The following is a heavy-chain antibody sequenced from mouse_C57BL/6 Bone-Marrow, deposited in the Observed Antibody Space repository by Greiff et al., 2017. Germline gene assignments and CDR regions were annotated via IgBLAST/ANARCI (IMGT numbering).Heavy chain of an antibody. V-gene: IGHV6-6*01. CDR3: TSITTVAYAMDY. Sequence: EVKVEESGGGLVQPGGSMKLSCAASGFTFSDAWMDWVRQSPEKGLEWVAEIRNKANNHATYYAESVKGRFTISRDDSKSSVYLQMNSLRAEDTGIYDCTSITTVAYAMDYWGQGTSVTVSS. D-gene: IGHD1-1*01. CDR1: GFTFSDAW. CDR2: IRNKANNHAT. J-gene: IGHJ4*01.